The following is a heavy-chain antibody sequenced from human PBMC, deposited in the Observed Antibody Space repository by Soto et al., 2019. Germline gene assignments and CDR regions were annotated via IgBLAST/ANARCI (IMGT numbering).Heavy chain of an antibody. Sequence: GALVKVSCKASGGTFSSYAISWVRQAPGQGLEWMGGIIPIFGTANYAQKFQGRVTITADESTSTAYMELSSLRSEDTAVYYCATGEEQQLVIYWGQGTLVTVSS. V-gene: IGHV1-69*13. CDR2: IIPIFGTA. J-gene: IGHJ4*02. CDR3: ATGEEQQLVIY. CDR1: GGTFSSYA. D-gene: IGHD6-13*01.